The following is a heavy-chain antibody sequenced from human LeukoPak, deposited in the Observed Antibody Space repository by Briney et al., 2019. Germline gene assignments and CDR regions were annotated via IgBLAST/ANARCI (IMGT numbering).Heavy chain of an antibody. CDR1: GYTFTSYG. CDR2: ISAYNGNT. V-gene: IGHV1-18*01. D-gene: IGHD3-22*01. Sequence: GASVKVSCKASGYTFTSYGISWVRQAPGQGLEWMGWISAYNGNTKYAQKLQGRVTMTTDTSTSTAYMELRSLRSDDTAVYYRARDWGGYYDSTGKPSDYWGQGTLVTVSS. CDR3: ARDWGGYYDSTGKPSDY. J-gene: IGHJ4*02.